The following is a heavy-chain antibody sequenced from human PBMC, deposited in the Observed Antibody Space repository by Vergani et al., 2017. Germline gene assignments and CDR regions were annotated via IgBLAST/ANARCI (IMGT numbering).Heavy chain of an antibody. CDR3: ARSVDTAMVPPL. Sequence: EVHLVESGGGLVQPGRSLRLSCSGSGFTLGDYAMTWVRQAPGKGLEWVSSISSSSSYIYYADSVKGRFTISRDNAKNSLYLQMNSLRAEDTAVYYCARSVDTAMVPPLWGQGTLVTVSS. CDR1: GFTLGDYA. J-gene: IGHJ4*02. V-gene: IGHV3-21*01. CDR2: ISSSSSYI. D-gene: IGHD5-18*01.